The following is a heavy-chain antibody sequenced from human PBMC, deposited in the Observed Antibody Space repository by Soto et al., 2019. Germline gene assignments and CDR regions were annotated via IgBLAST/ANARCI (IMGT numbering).Heavy chain of an antibody. V-gene: IGHV3-23*01. CDR2: ISGSGGST. D-gene: IGHD4-4*01. J-gene: IGHJ6*03. CDR3: AKNPPGTVTYHYYYYYMDV. CDR1: GFTFSSYA. Sequence: GGSLRLSCAASGFTFSSYAMSWVRQAPGKGLEWVSAISGSGGSTYYADSVKGRFTISRDNSKNTLYLQMNSLRAEDTAVYYCAKNPPGTVTYHYYYYYMDVWGKGTTVTVSS.